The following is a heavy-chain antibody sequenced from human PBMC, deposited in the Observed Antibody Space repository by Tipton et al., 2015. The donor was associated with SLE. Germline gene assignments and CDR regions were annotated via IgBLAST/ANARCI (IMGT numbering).Heavy chain of an antibody. Sequence: TLSLTCVVSGGSINSTNWWSWVRQSPGKGLEWIGEIYHSGVTNYNPSLKSRVSISVDKSKNQVSLKLGSVTAAATAVYYCARDPGTTSNAFDIWGQGTMVTLSS. CDR3: ARDPGTTSNAFDI. D-gene: IGHD2/OR15-2a*01. CDR1: GGSINSTNW. J-gene: IGHJ3*02. CDR2: IYHSGVT. V-gene: IGHV4-4*02.